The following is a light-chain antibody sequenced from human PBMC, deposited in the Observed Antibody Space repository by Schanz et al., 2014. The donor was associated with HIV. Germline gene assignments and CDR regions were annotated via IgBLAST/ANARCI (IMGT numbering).Light chain of an antibody. CDR3: QQYSDWPPST. CDR1: QSVRSD. CDR2: AAS. Sequence: EVVMTQSPATLSVSPGERATLSCRASQSVRSDLAWYQQKPGQAPRLLIYAASTRATGIPVRFSGRGSGTEFTLTISGLQSEDFALYYCQQYSDWPPSTFGQGTKVEIK. V-gene: IGKV3-15*01. J-gene: IGKJ2*01.